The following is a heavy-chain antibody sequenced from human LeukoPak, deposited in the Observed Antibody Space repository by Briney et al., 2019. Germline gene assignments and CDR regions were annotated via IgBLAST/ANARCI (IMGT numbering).Heavy chain of an antibody. Sequence: GSLRLSCAASGFTFSSYSMNWVRQAPGKGLEWIGYIYHSGSTYYNPSLKSRVTISVDTSKNQFSLKLSSVTAADTAVYYCARCGPNFALPFDYWGQGTLVTVSS. CDR2: IYHSGST. D-gene: IGHD4/OR15-4a*01. J-gene: IGHJ4*02. CDR3: ARCGPNFALPFDY. V-gene: IGHV4-4*09. CDR1: GFTFSSYS.